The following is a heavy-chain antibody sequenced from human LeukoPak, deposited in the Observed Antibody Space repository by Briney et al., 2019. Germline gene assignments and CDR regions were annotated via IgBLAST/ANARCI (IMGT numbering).Heavy chain of an antibody. CDR3: ARGHTYGYNYLDY. D-gene: IGHD5-24*01. J-gene: IGHJ4*02. CDR1: GGFFSYYY. V-gene: IGHV4-34*01. Sequence: PSETLSLTCAVYGGFFSYYYWSWIRQPPGKGLEWIGEINHSGSTNYNPSLKSRVTISVDTSKNQFPLKLSSVTAADTAVYYCARGHTYGYNYLDYWGQGTLVTVSS. CDR2: INHSGST.